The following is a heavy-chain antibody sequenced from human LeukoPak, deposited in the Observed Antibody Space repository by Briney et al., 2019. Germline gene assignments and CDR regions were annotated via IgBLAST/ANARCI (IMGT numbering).Heavy chain of an antibody. V-gene: IGHV4-34*01. J-gene: IGHJ4*02. CDR2: INHSGST. Sequence: SETLSLTCAVYGGSFSGYYWSWIRQPPGKGLEWIGEINHSGSTNYNPSLKSRVTISVDTSKNQFSLKLSSVTAADTAVYYYASGYCSGGSCLTHDYWGQGTLVTVSS. CDR1: GGSFSGYY. CDR3: ASGYCSGGSCLTHDY. D-gene: IGHD2-15*01.